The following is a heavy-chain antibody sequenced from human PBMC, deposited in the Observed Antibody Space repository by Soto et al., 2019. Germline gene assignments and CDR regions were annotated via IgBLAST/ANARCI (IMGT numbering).Heavy chain of an antibody. J-gene: IGHJ4*02. D-gene: IGHD5-12*01. CDR1: GFTFSNYV. Sequence: EVQLLDSGGGLVQPGGSLRLSCAASGFTFSNYVMNWVRQAPGKGLDWVSAISASGGSTYYADSVKGRFTISRDNSKNTLYLQMRSLSAEDTAVYYCAKGPLGNGYDLDYWGQGTLVTVSS. CDR3: AKGPLGNGYDLDY. V-gene: IGHV3-23*01. CDR2: ISASGGST.